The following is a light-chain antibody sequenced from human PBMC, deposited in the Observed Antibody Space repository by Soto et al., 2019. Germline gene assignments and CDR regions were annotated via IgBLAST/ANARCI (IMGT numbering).Light chain of an antibody. CDR3: AAWDDSLRGGL. CDR2: RNN. V-gene: IGLV1-47*01. Sequence: QSLLTQPPSASGTPGQRVTISCSGSSSNIGGNYVYWYQQLPGTAPKLLIYRNNQRPSGVPDRFSGSKSGTSASLAISGLRPDDEADYYCAAWDDSLRGGLFGGGTKLTVL. CDR1: SSNIGGNY. J-gene: IGLJ2*01.